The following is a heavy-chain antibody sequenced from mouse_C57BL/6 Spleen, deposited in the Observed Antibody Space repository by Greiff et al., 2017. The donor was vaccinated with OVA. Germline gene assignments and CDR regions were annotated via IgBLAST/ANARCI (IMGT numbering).Heavy chain of an antibody. CDR3: AGGRYPYYYAMDC. D-gene: IGHD2-12*01. CDR1: GFTFSDYG. J-gene: IGHJ4*01. Sequence: DVKLVESGGGLVKPGGSLKLSCAASGFTFSDYGMHWVRQAPEKGLEWVAYISSGSSTIYYADTVKGRFTISRDNAKNTLFLQMTSLRSEDTAMYYCAGGRYPYYYAMDCWGQGTSVTVSS. CDR2: ISSGSSTI. V-gene: IGHV5-17*01.